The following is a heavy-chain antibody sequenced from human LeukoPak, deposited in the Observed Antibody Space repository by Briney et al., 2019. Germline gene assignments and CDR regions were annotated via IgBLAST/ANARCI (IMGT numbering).Heavy chain of an antibody. D-gene: IGHD4-23*01. J-gene: IGHJ4*02. CDR2: IYSGGST. CDR1: GFTVSSNY. CDR3: ARGGRSYGGYDY. Sequence: GGSLRLSCAASGFTVSSNYMTWVRQAPGKGLEWVSVIYSGGSTYYADSVKGRFTISRDTSKNTLYLQMNSLRAEDTAVYYCARGGRSYGGYDYWGQGTLVTVSS. V-gene: IGHV3-66*01.